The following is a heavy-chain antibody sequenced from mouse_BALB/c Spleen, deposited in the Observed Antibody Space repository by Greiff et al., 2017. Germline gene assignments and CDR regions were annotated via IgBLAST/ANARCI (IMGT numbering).Heavy chain of an antibody. J-gene: IGHJ2*01. CDR1: GYTFTDYA. D-gene: IGHD2-1*01. V-gene: IGHV1S137*01. CDR3: ARGDYGNSFDY. Sequence: VQLQQSGAELVRPGVSVKISCKGSGYTFTDYAMHWVKQSHAKSLEWIGVISTYYGDASYNQKFKGKATMTVDKSSSTAYMELSSLTSEDSAVYYCARGDYGNSFDYWGQGTTLTVSS. CDR2: ISTYYGDA.